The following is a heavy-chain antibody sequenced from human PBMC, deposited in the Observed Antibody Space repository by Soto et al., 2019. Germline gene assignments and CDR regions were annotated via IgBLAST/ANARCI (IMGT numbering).Heavy chain of an antibody. CDR1: GGSISGSY. CDR2: VYYTVST. Sequence: SETLSLTLSVSGGSISGSYWNWIRQYPGKGLEWLGYVYYTVSTNYSPSLRSRVNISVDTSKNEFSLRLSSVTAADTAVYFCARSVAVPSAHIGYLGQGTQVTVS. D-gene: IGHD1-26*01. V-gene: IGHV4-59*01. J-gene: IGHJ4*02. CDR3: ARSVAVPSAHIGY.